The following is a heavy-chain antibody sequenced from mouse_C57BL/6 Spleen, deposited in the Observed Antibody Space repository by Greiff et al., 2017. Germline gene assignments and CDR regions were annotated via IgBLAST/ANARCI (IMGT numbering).Heavy chain of an antibody. CDR3: ARVITGYYFDY. D-gene: IGHD2-4*01. V-gene: IGHV5-6*01. CDR2: ISSGGSYT. Sequence: EVQVVESGGDLVKPGGSLKLSCAASGFTFSSYGMSWVRQTPDKRLEWVATISSGGSYTYYPDSVKGRFTISRDNAKNTLYLQMSSLKSEDTAMYYCARVITGYYFDYWGQGTTLTVSS. J-gene: IGHJ2*01. CDR1: GFTFSSYG.